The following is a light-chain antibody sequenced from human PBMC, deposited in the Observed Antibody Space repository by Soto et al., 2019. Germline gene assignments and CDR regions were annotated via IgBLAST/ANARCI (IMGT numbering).Light chain of an antibody. CDR3: QKYNCALP. CDR2: AAS. CDR1: QGISNY. Sequence: DIQMTQSPSSLSASVGDRVTITCRASQGISNYLAWYQQKPGKVPKLLIYAASTLQSGVPSRFSGSGSGTDFTLTISSLQPEDVATYYCQKYNCALPFGQGTKVEIK. V-gene: IGKV1-27*01. J-gene: IGKJ1*01.